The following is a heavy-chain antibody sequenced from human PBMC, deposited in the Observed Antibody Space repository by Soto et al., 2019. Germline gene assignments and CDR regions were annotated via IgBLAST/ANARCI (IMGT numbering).Heavy chain of an antibody. J-gene: IGHJ3*02. Sequence: ASVKVSCKASGYTFTSYGISWVRQAPGQGLEWMGWISAYNGNTNYAQKLQGRVTMTTDTSTSTAYMELRSLRSDDTAVYYCARDRSSGRNRGHDAFDIWGQGTMVTVSS. CDR1: GYTFTSYG. CDR2: ISAYNGNT. CDR3: ARDRSSGRNRGHDAFDI. D-gene: IGHD6-19*01. V-gene: IGHV1-18*01.